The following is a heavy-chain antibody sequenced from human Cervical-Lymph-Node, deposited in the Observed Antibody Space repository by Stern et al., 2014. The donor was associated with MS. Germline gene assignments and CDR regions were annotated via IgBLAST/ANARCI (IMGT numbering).Heavy chain of an antibody. D-gene: IGHD1-1*01. Sequence: EVQLVHFGGGFIQPGGSLRLSCKASGFTVSSDYMTWVRQAPGKGVELVSLITNVGITFYTDSVKGRFTISRDDSKNTVYLHMTSLRAEDTAMYYCARDTSSPERSDWWGQGTLVTVSS. CDR1: GFTVSSDY. CDR2: ITNVGIT. V-gene: IGHV3-53*01. J-gene: IGHJ4*02. CDR3: ARDTSSPERSDW.